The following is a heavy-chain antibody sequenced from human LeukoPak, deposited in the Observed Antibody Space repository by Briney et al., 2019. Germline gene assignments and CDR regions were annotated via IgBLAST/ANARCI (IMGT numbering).Heavy chain of an antibody. Sequence: GGSLRLSCAASGFTFDDYAMHWVRQAPGKGLEWVSRISWNSGSIAYADSVKGRFTISRDNSKNTLYLQMNSLRAEDTAVYYCAKDAYDFWSGLDYWGQGTLVTVSS. D-gene: IGHD3-3*01. CDR3: AKDAYDFWSGLDY. CDR1: GFTFDDYA. CDR2: ISWNSGSI. V-gene: IGHV3-9*01. J-gene: IGHJ4*02.